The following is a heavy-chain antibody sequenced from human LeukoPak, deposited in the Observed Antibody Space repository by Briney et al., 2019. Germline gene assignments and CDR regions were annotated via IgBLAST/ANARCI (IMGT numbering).Heavy chain of an antibody. CDR3: ARGPYSSNWYVDY. CDR2: ISRTGNSI. Sequence: GGSLRLSCAASGFTLSSYEMNWVRLAPGKGVEWISYISRTGNSIYYADSVKGRFTISRDSAKNSLYLQMNSLRAEDTAVYYCARGPYSSNWYVDYWGQGTLVTVAS. J-gene: IGHJ4*02. V-gene: IGHV3-48*03. CDR1: GFTLSSYE. D-gene: IGHD6-13*01.